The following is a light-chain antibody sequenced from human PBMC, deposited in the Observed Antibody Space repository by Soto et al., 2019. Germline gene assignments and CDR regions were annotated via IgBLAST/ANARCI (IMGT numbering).Light chain of an antibody. CDR2: SND. CDR1: SSNIGSYS. Sequence: QPVLTQPPSASGTPGQRVTISCSGSSSNIGSYSVNWYHHLPGTAPKLLIYSNDQRPSGVPDRFSGSKSGTSASLAISGLQSEDEADYYCAVWDDSLNGPVFGGGTKLTVL. J-gene: IGLJ2*01. V-gene: IGLV1-44*01. CDR3: AVWDDSLNGPV.